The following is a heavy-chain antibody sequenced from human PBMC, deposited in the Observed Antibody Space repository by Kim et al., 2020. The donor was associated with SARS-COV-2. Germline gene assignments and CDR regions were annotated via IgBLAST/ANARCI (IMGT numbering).Heavy chain of an antibody. V-gene: IGHV4-39*02. J-gene: IGHJ4*02. D-gene: IGHD6-13*01. CDR3: ARAASSWYRFDY. CDR1: GDSISISGYY. CDR2: IFYSGTT. Sequence: SETLSLTCTVSGDSISISGYYWGWIRQPPGKGLEWIGSIFYSGTTYYNPSLKSRVTISVDTSKNHFSLKLTSVTDTDAAVYYCARAASSWYRFDYWGQG.